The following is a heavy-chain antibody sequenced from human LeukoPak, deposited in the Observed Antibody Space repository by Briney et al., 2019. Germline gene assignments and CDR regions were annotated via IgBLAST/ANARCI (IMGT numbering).Heavy chain of an antibody. V-gene: IGHV4-4*07. Sequence: SETLSLTCTVSGGSISSYYWSWIRQPAGKGLEWIGRIYTSGSTNYNPSLKSRVIMSVDTSKNQFSLKLSSVTAADTAVYYYARGRYYGSGTYPSYFDYWGQGALVTVSS. CDR1: GGSISSYY. CDR3: ARGRYYGSGTYPSYFDY. D-gene: IGHD3-10*01. CDR2: IYTSGST. J-gene: IGHJ4*02.